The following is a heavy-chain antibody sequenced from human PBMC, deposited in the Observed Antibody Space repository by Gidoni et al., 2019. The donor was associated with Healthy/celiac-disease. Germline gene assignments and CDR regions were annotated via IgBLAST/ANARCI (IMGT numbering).Heavy chain of an antibody. Sequence: QVQLVQSGAEVKKPGASVKVSCKASGYTFTSYAMHWVRQAPGQRLEWMGWINAGNGNTKYSQKFQGRVTITRDTSASTAYMELSSLRSEDTAVYYCAREGRVVAASWFDPWGQGTLVTVSS. CDR1: GYTFTSYA. CDR3: AREGRVVAASWFDP. D-gene: IGHD2-15*01. CDR2: INAGNGNT. J-gene: IGHJ5*02. V-gene: IGHV1-3*01.